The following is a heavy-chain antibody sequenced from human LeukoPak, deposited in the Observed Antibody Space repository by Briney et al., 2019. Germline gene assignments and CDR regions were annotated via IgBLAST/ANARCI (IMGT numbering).Heavy chain of an antibody. D-gene: IGHD3-22*01. V-gene: IGHV1-2*02. Sequence: ASVKVSCKASGYTFTGYYMHWVRQAPGQGLDWMGWINPNSGGTNYAQKFQGRVTMTRDTSISTAYMELSRLRSDDTAVYYCAREYYDSSGYDYWGQGTLVTVSS. CDR2: INPNSGGT. CDR3: AREYYDSSGYDY. J-gene: IGHJ4*02. CDR1: GYTFTGYY.